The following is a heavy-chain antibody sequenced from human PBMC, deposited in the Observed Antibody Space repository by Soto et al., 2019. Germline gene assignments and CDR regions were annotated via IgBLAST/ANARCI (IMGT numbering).Heavy chain of an antibody. D-gene: IGHD1-26*01. CDR3: VRDDVGVGIDY. CDR1: GFTFSSYA. CDR2: ISGSGGST. V-gene: IGHV3-23*01. J-gene: IGHJ4*02. Sequence: PGGSMRLSSTASGFTFSSYAMSWVSQAPGKGLEWVSAISGSGGSTYYADSVKGRFTISRDNAKNTVYLQMNSLRAEDTAVYYCVRDDVGVGIDYWGLGTLVTVS.